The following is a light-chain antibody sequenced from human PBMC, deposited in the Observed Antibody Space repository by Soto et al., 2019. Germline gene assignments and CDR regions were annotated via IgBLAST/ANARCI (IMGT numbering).Light chain of an antibody. J-gene: IGKJ4*01. CDR2: AAS. V-gene: IGKV3-20*01. CDR1: QSVRSSY. Sequence: EIVLTQSPGTLSLSPGERATLSCRASQSVRSSYLAWYQQKPGQAPRLLIYAASTLQSGVPSRFSGSGSGTDFTLTISSLQPEDVATYYCQKYNSAPLTFGGGTKVEIK. CDR3: QKYNSAPLT.